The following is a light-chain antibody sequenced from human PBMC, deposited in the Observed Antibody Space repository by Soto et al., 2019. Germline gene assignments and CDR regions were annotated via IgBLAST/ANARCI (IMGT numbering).Light chain of an antibody. CDR2: SNN. V-gene: IGLV1-44*01. CDR3: AAWDDSLHGV. CDR1: SSNIGRNT. Sequence: QSVLTQPPSASGTPGQRVTISCSGSSSNIGRNTVNWYQQLPGTAPKVLIYSNNQRPSGVPDRFSGSKSGTAASLAISGLRSEDEADYYCAAWDDSLHGVFGGGTKVTVL. J-gene: IGLJ3*02.